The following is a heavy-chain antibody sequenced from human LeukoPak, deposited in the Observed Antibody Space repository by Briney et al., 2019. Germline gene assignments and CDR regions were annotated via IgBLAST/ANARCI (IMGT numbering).Heavy chain of an antibody. Sequence: SETLSLTCTVSGGSISSYYWSWIRQPPGKGLEWIGYIYLSGTTNYNPSLKSRVTVLVDTSKNQFSLKLRSVTAADTAVYYCARSGSTAFDYWGQGTLVTVSS. J-gene: IGHJ4*02. CDR1: GGSISSYY. CDR2: IYLSGTT. V-gene: IGHV4-59*01. D-gene: IGHD1-26*01. CDR3: ARSGSTAFDY.